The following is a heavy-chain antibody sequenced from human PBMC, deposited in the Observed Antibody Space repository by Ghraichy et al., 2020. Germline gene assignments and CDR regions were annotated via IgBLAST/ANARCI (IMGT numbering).Heavy chain of an antibody. V-gene: IGHV3-23*01. CDR3: ATRQGQQLVPPYYYYYGMAV. D-gene: IGHD6-13*01. J-gene: IGHJ6*02. CDR2: ISGSGGST. CDR1: GFTFSSYA. Sequence: GGSLRLSCAASGFTFSSYAMSWVRQAPGKGLEWVSAISGSGGSTYYADSVKGRFTISRDNSKNTLYLQMNSLRAQDTAVYYCATRQGQQLVPPYYYYYGMAVWGQGTTVTVSS.